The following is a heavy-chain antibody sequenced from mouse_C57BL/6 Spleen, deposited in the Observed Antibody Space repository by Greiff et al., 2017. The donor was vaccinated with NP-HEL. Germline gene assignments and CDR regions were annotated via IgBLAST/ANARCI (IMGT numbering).Heavy chain of an antibody. CDR1: GYTFTDYY. D-gene: IGHD1-1*01. J-gene: IGHJ2*01. V-gene: IGHV1-26*01. Sequence: EVQLQQSGPELVKPGASVKISCKASGYTFTDYYMNWVKQSHGKSLEWIGDINPNNGGTSYNQKFKGKATLTVDKSSSTAYMELRSLTSEDSAVYYCARSAGSSYESYWGQGTTLTVSS. CDR3: ARSAGSSYESY. CDR2: INPNNGGT.